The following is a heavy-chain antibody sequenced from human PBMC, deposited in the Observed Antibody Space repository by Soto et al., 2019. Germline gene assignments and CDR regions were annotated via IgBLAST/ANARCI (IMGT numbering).Heavy chain of an antibody. Sequence: AASVKVSCKASGYTFTGYYMHWVRQAPGQGLEWMGWINPNSGGTNYAQKFQGWVTMTRDTSISTAYMELSRLRSDDTAVYYCARAKREYYDSSGYSFYYYGMDVWGQGTTVTVSS. J-gene: IGHJ6*02. CDR2: INPNSGGT. D-gene: IGHD3-22*01. V-gene: IGHV1-2*04. CDR1: GYTFTGYY. CDR3: ARAKREYYDSSGYSFYYYGMDV.